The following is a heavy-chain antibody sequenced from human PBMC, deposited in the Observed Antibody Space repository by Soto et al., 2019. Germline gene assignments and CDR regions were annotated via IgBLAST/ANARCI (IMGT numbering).Heavy chain of an antibody. CDR3: TRGGGYSSGALDY. CDR2: INSDGSIT. CDR1: GFTFSNYW. Sequence: GGSLRLSCAASGFTFSNYWMHWVRQAPGKGLVWVSLINSDGSITTSADSVKGRFTISRDNAKNTLYLQMNSLRAEDTAVYYCTRGGGYSSGALDYWGQGTLVTVSS. J-gene: IGHJ4*02. D-gene: IGHD6-19*01. V-gene: IGHV3-74*01.